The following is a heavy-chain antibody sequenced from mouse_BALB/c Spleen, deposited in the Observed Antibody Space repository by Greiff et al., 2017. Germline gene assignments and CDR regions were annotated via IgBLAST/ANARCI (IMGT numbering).Heavy chain of an antibody. CDR2: ISSGGGST. D-gene: IGHD2-2*01. J-gene: IGHJ4*01. CDR3: ARAGYLAMDY. V-gene: IGHV5-12-1*01. Sequence: EVQVVESGGGLVKPGGSLKLSCAASGFAFSSYDMSWVRQTPEKRLEWVAYISSGGGSTYYPDTVKGRFTISRDNAKNTLYLQMSSLKSEDTAMYYCARAGYLAMDYWGQGTSVTVSA. CDR1: GFAFSSYD.